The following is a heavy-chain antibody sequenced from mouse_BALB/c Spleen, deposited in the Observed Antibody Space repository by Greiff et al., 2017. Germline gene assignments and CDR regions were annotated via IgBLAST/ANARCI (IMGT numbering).Heavy chain of an antibody. CDR1: GFNFNDYY. CDR3: KARGYYVYDEGFAC. J-gene: IGHJ3*01. D-gene: IGHD2-2*01. V-gene: IGHV14-4*02. CDR2: IDPENGDT. Sequence: VQLQQSGAELVRSGASVKLSCTASGFNFNDYYMHWVKQRPEQGLEWIGWIDPENGDTKYAPKFQGKATMTADTSSNTAYLQLSSLTSEDTAVYYCKARGYYVYDEGFACWGEGTLVTVSA.